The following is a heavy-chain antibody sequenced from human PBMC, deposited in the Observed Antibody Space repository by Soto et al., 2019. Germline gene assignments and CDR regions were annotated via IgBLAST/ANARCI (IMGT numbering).Heavy chain of an antibody. CDR2: SKNKADSYTT. V-gene: IGHV3-72*01. CDR1: GFTFSDHY. CDR3: TVWGSGNDFGAA. Sequence: EGQLVGSGGGLVQPGGSLRLSCAASGFTFSDHYMDWVRQAPGKGLEWVGRSKNKADSYTTEYAASVKGRFTISRDGSKNSLFLQMNSLKTEDTAVYYCTVWGSGNDFGAAWGQGILVTVSS. J-gene: IGHJ4*02. D-gene: IGHD3-10*01.